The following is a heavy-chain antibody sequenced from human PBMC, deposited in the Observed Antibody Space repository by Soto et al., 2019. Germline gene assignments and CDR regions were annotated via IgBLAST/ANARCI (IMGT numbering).Heavy chain of an antibody. J-gene: IGHJ6*02. CDR3: ARDQAATVTTPSLVYGMDV. CDR1: GYTFTGYY. CDR2: INPNSGGT. Sequence: QVQLVQSGAEVKKPGASVKVSCKASGYTFTGYYMHWVRQAPGQGLEWMGWINPNSGGTNYAQKFQGWVTMTRDTSISTAYMELSRLRSDDTAVYYCARDQAATVTTPSLVYGMDVWGQGTTVTVSS. D-gene: IGHD4-17*01. V-gene: IGHV1-2*04.